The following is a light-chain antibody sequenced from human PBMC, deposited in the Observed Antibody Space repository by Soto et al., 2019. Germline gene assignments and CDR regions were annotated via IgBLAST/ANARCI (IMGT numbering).Light chain of an antibody. Sequence: QSALTQPASVSGSPGQSITISCTGTSSDIGGYNFVSWYQRHPGKAPKLILFEVSNRPSGVSNRFSGSKSGNTASLTISGLQAAHEADYYCGSFTPTTTLYVFGTGTKVTVL. CDR2: EVS. CDR1: SSDIGGYNF. V-gene: IGLV2-14*01. CDR3: GSFTPTTTLYV. J-gene: IGLJ1*01.